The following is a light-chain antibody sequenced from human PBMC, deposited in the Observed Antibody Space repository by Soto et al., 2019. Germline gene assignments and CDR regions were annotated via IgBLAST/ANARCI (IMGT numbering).Light chain of an antibody. CDR1: SSDVSSYGN. J-gene: IGLJ1*01. V-gene: IGLV2-14*01. Sequence: QSVLTQPASVSGSPGQSITICCSGTSSDVSSYGNVCWYQQLSSKVAKLMIYEVSNRPSGASSRISSSKSVNTSSLTISGLQAEDEADYYCISYTGSSTSYVLGSGTKVNVL. CDR2: EVS. CDR3: ISYTGSSTSYV.